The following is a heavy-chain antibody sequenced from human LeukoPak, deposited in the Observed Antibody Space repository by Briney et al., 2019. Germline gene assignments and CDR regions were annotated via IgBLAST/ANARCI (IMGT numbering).Heavy chain of an antibody. D-gene: IGHD3-22*01. V-gene: IGHV4-34*01. CDR1: GGSFSGYY. CDR2: INHSGST. CDR3: ARFYDSSGYYYEEDGAFDI. Sequence: PSETLSLTCAVYGGSFSGYYWSWIRQPPGKGLEWIGEINHSGSTNYNPSLKSRVTISVDTSKNQFSLKLSSVTAADTAVYYCARFYDSSGYYYEEDGAFDIWGQGTMVTVSS. J-gene: IGHJ3*02.